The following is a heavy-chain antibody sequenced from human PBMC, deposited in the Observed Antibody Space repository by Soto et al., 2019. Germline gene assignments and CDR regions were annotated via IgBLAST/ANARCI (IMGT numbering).Heavy chain of an antibody. CDR1: GFSFRSYG. CDR2: IWYDGSNK. V-gene: IGHV3-33*01. J-gene: IGHJ3*02. Sequence: QVQLVESGGGVVQPGRSLRISCTVSGFSFRSYGMHWVRQAPGKGLEWVAVIWYDGSNKYYGDSVKGRFTISRDTSKNTLYLQMNSLRAEDTAVYCCARGPWLGDLSVEACDIWGKGTTVTVSS. CDR3: ARGPWLGDLSVEACDI. D-gene: IGHD3-10*01.